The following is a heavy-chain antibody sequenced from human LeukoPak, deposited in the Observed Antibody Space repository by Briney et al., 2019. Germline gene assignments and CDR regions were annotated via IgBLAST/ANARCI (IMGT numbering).Heavy chain of an antibody. CDR2: ISYDGSNK. V-gene: IGHV3-30*03. Sequence: GGSLRLSCAASGFTFSSYSMNWVRQAPGKGLEWVAVISYDGSNKYYADSVKGRFTISRDNSKNTLYLQMNSLRAEDTAVYYCARDLVVVPAAIGGYYYYGMDVWGQGTTVTVSS. CDR1: GFTFSSYS. J-gene: IGHJ6*02. CDR3: ARDLVVVPAAIGGYYYYGMDV. D-gene: IGHD2-2*02.